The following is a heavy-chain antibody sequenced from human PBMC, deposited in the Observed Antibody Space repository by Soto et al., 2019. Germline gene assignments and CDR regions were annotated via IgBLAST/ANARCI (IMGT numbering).Heavy chain of an antibody. CDR1: GFTFSSYG. CDR2: ISYDGSNK. D-gene: IGHD6-13*01. J-gene: IGHJ4*02. Sequence: QVQLVESGGGVVQPGRSLRLSCAASGFTFSSYGMHWVRQAPGKGLEWVAVISYDGSNKYYADSVKGRFTISRDYSKNTVELRMNSRRAEDTRVYYCEKGARIAAAGRVEVDYWGPGTLVTVSS. V-gene: IGHV3-30*18. CDR3: EKGARIAAAGRVEVDY.